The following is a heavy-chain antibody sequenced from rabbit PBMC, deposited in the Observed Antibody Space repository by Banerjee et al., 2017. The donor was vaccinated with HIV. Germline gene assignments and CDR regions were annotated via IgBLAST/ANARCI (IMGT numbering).Heavy chain of an antibody. CDR1: GFSFSTSDY. D-gene: IGHD8-1*01. CDR2: IYPDYGST. V-gene: IGHV1S40*01. CDR3: ARDHFYAGSSYLDL. J-gene: IGHJ4*01. Sequence: QSLEESGGDLVQPEGSLTLTCTASGFSFSTSDYMCWVRQAPGKGLEWIAYIYPDYGSTDYASWVNGRFTISLDNAQNTVFLQMTSLTAADTATYFCARDHFYAGSSYLDLWGPGTLVTVS.